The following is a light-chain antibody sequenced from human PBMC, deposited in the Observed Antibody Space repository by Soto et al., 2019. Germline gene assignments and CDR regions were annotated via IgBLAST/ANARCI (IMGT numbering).Light chain of an antibody. CDR3: SSYAGRNNYV. CDR1: SSDVGAFDS. CDR2: EVS. V-gene: IGLV2-8*01. J-gene: IGLJ1*01. Sequence: LTQPPSASGSLGQSVTISCTGSSSDVGAFDSVSWYQQHPHKAPQIIIYEVSKRPSGVPDRFSGSKSGNTASLTVSGLQADDEADYFCSSYAGRNNYVFGTGTKVTVL.